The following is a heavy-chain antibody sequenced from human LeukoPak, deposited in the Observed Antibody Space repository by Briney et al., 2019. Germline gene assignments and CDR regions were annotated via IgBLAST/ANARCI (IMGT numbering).Heavy chain of an antibody. Sequence: GASVKVSCKASGYTFTGYYMHWVRQAPGQGLEWMGWINPKSGGTNYAQNFQGRVTMTRDTSISTAYMDLSRLRSDDTAVYYCAREATSVVVAADDAFDIWGQGTMVTVSS. J-gene: IGHJ3*02. CDR2: INPKSGGT. CDR1: GYTFTGYY. V-gene: IGHV1-2*02. CDR3: AREATSVVVAADDAFDI. D-gene: IGHD2-15*01.